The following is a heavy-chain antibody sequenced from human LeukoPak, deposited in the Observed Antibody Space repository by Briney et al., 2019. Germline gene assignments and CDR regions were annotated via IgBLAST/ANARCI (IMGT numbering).Heavy chain of an antibody. CDR2: IYSTGFT. CDR3: ARGTATLDY. J-gene: IGHJ4*02. V-gene: IGHV4-34*01. Sequence: SETLSLTCAVYGGSFTGYYWSWIRQPPGKVLEWIGSIYSTGFTNYNPSLKSRVTISLDTSKNEFSLNLRSVTAADTATYYCARGTATLDYWAQGTLVAVSS. D-gene: IGHD5-24*01. CDR1: GGSFTGYY.